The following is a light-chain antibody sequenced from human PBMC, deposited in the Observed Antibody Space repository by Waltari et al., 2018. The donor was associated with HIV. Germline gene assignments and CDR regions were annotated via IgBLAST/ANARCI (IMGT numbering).Light chain of an antibody. CDR1: SSDVGRYDY. CDR3: SSYAGINPVI. V-gene: IGLV2-8*01. Sequence: QSALTQPPSAPGSLGQSVTISCTGSSSDVGRYDYVSWYHHHPGKAPKLLIVEVHKRPAGVPDRVSGSKAGNTASLTVSWLQAEDEAEYSCSSYAGINPVIFGGGTTLTVL. J-gene: IGLJ2*01. CDR2: EVH.